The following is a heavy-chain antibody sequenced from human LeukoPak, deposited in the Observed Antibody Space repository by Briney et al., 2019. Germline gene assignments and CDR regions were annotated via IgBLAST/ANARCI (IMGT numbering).Heavy chain of an antibody. CDR1: GGPISTFY. J-gene: IGHJ1*01. Sequence: SETLSLTCTVSGGPISTFYWSWLRQPAGKGLEWIGRIYTSGSTNYNPSLKSRVTMSVDTSKNQFSLKLSSVTAADTAVYYCARDSVAGTWAEYFQHWGQGIRVTVSS. CDR2: IYTSGST. V-gene: IGHV4-4*07. D-gene: IGHD6-19*01. CDR3: ARDSVAGTWAEYFQH.